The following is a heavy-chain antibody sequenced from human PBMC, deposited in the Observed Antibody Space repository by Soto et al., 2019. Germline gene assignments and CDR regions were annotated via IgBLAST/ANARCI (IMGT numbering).Heavy chain of an antibody. CDR1: GFRFNDYY. J-gene: IGHJ4*02. Sequence: QLQLVESGGGLVKPGGSLRLSCAAAGFRFNDYYMTWIRQAPGKGLEWVSYISSGSSTIYYAHSVKGRFTISRDNAQNSLYLQMNSLRAEDTAVYYCATSSVALAASFPYYFDYWGQGSLVAVCS. V-gene: IGHV3-11*01. CDR2: ISSGSSTI. CDR3: ATSSVALAASFPYYFDY. D-gene: IGHD6-19*01.